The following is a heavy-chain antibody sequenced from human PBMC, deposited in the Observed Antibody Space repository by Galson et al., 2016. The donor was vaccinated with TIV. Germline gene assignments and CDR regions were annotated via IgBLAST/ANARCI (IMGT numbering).Heavy chain of an antibody. V-gene: IGHV3-66*01. D-gene: IGHD2-21*01. CDR3: TRERRFCGNECYLYYYHGMDV. CDR1: GVSVSDNY. Sequence: SLRLSCAASGVSVSDNYMTWVRRTPGKGLEWVAMIYTGDSTSYADSAKGRFAISRDTSKNTVYLQMTRLRAEDTAVYYCTRERRFCGNECYLYYYHGMDVWGQGTTVTVSS. CDR2: IYTGDST. J-gene: IGHJ6*02.